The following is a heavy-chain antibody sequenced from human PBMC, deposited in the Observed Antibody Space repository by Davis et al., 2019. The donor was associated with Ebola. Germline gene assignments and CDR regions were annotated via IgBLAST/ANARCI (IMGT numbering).Heavy chain of an antibody. CDR3: ARDMKVGRYYYYGMDV. J-gene: IGHJ6*02. D-gene: IGHD3-22*01. CDR1: GGTFSSYA. Sequence: SVKVSCKASGGTFSSYAIIWVRQAPGQGLEWMGGIIPIFGTANYAQKFQGRVTITADESTSTAYMELSSLRSEDTAVYYCARDMKVGRYYYYGMDVWGQGTTVTVSS. V-gene: IGHV1-69*13. CDR2: IIPIFGTA.